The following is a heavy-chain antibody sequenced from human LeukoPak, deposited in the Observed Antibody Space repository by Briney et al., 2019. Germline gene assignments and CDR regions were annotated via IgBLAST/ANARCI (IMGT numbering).Heavy chain of an antibody. J-gene: IGHJ4*02. CDR3: ARARQYYDFWSGYYNPFDY. CDR1: GGSISSSSYY. CDR2: INHSGST. D-gene: IGHD3-3*01. V-gene: IGHV4-39*07. Sequence: SETLSLTCTVSGGSISSSSYYWGWIRQPPGKGLEWIGEINHSGSTNYNPSLKSRVTISVDTSKNQFSLKLSSVTAADTAVYYCARARQYYDFWSGYYNPFDYWGQGTLVTVSS.